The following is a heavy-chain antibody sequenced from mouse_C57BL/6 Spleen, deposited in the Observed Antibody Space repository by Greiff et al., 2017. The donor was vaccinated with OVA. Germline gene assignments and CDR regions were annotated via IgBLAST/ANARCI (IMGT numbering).Heavy chain of an antibody. Sequence: QVQLQQSGAELVRPGASVPLSCKASGYTFTDYYINWVKQRPGQGLEWIARIYPGSGNTYYNEKFKGKATLTAEKSSSTAYMQLSSLTSEDSAVYCCARSGLDDWGQGTSVTVSS. V-gene: IGHV1-76*01. CDR3: ARSGLDD. CDR1: GYTFTDYY. D-gene: IGHD1-3*01. J-gene: IGHJ4*01. CDR2: IYPGSGNT.